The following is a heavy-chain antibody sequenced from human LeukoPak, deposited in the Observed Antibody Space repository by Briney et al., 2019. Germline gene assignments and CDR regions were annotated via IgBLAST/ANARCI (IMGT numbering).Heavy chain of an antibody. CDR3: ARWDPDYYGSGSSYYYFGLDV. CDR1: GYTFTSYY. D-gene: IGHD3-10*01. CDR2: MNPNSGGT. Sequence: ASVEVSCKTSGYTFTSYYIHWVRQAPGQGLEWMGWMNPNSGGTNYAPKFQGRVTMTRDTSISTAYMELSSLRSDDTAVYYCARWDPDYYGSGSSYYYFGLDVWGQGTTVTVSS. J-gene: IGHJ6*02. V-gene: IGHV1-2*02.